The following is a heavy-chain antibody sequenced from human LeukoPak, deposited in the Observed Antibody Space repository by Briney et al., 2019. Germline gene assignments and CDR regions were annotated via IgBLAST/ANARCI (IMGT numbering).Heavy chain of an antibody. CDR1: GYTFTGYY. Sequence: ASVKVSCKASGYTFTGYYMHWVRQAPGQGLEWMGWINPNSGGTNYAQKFQGRVTMTRDTSISTAYMELSRLRSDDTAVYYCARVDLWFGEVGFDYWGQGTLVTVSS. J-gene: IGHJ4*02. CDR2: INPNSGGT. D-gene: IGHD3-10*01. CDR3: ARVDLWFGEVGFDY. V-gene: IGHV1-2*02.